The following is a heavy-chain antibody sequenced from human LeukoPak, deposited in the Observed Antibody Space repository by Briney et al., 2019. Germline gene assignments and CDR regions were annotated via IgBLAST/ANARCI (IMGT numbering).Heavy chain of an antibody. Sequence: SGGSQRLSCAPSGFTFSTYWMGWVRQAPGKGLEWLANINQGGSEKYYVDSVKGRFTISRDNAKNSLFLQMNSLRAEDTAVYYCARDVVALWGQGPLVTVSS. CDR2: INQGGSEK. CDR1: GFTFSTYW. V-gene: IGHV3-7*01. D-gene: IGHD2-21*01. J-gene: IGHJ4*02. CDR3: ARDVVAL.